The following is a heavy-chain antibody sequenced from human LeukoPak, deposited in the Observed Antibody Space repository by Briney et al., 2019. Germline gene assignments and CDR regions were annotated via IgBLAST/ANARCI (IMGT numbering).Heavy chain of an antibody. Sequence: PGGSLRLSCAASGFTFSSYNMNWVRQAPGKGLEWVSSISSSSSYIYYADSVKGRFTISRDNAKNSLYLQMNSLRAEDTAVYYCARALITMVRGASDYWGQGTLVTVSS. CDR2: ISSSSSYI. D-gene: IGHD3-10*01. V-gene: IGHV3-21*01. CDR3: ARALITMVRGASDY. CDR1: GFTFSSYN. J-gene: IGHJ4*02.